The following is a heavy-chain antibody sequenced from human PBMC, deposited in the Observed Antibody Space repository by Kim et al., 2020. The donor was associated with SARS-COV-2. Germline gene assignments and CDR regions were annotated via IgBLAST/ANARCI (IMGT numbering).Heavy chain of an antibody. J-gene: IGHJ6*02. CDR1: GFTFSSYS. CDR2: ISSSSSYI. Sequence: GGSLRLSCAASGFTFSSYSMNWVRQAPGKGLEWVSSISSSSSYIYYADSVKGRFTISRDNAKNSLYLQMNSLRAEDTAVYYCARDAVVEKIPIHYYYYGMDVWGQGTTVTVSS. D-gene: IGHD2-2*01. CDR3: ARDAVVEKIPIHYYYYGMDV. V-gene: IGHV3-21*01.